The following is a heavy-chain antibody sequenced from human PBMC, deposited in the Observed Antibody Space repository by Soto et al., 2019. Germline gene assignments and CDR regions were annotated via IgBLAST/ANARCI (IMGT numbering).Heavy chain of an antibody. D-gene: IGHD6-19*01. CDR1: GFTFSDYA. Sequence: VQLVESGGGVVQPGRSLRLSCAASGFTFSDYAMHWVRQAPGKGLEWVAVVSHDGRNTHYADSVKGRFTISRDSSKNTVSLEMTSLKAEDTAVYYCEKGGRQWLVTSDFNYWGQGALVTVSS. CDR2: VSHDGRNT. V-gene: IGHV3-30*18. J-gene: IGHJ4*02. CDR3: EKGGRQWLVTSDFNY.